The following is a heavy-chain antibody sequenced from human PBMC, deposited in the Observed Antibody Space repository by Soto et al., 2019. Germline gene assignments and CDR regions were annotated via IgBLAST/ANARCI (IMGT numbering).Heavy chain of an antibody. CDR1: GYTFSIYD. J-gene: IGHJ4*02. CDR3: AREKSGYYDY. CDR2: VNPDSGNT. D-gene: IGHD3-3*01. V-gene: IGHV1-8*01. Sequence: ASVKVSCKASGYTFSIYDINWVRQAPGQGLEWMGWVNPDSGNTDYAQKFQGRVTMTRNTSISTAYMELSSLRSEDTAVYYCAREKSGYYDYWGQGTLVTVSS.